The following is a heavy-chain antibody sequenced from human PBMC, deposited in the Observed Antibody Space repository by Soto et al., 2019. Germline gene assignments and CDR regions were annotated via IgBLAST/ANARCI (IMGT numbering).Heavy chain of an antibody. CDR3: ARSRHGSGSYTHFYYGLDV. CDR1: GFTFISYA. D-gene: IGHD3-10*01. CDR2: ISFDGSTE. Sequence: QVQLVESGGGVVQPGRSLRLSCAASGFTFISYAMHWVRQAPGKGLEGAAVISFDGSTEYYADSVKGRFTISRDNSKNTVYLQMNSLRSEDTAVYYCARSRHGSGSYTHFYYGLDVWGQGTTVTVSS. V-gene: IGHV3-30-3*01. J-gene: IGHJ6*02.